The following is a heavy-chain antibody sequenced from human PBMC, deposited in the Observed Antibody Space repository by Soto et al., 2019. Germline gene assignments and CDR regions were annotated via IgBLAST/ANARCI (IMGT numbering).Heavy chain of an antibody. V-gene: IGHV3-21*01. J-gene: IGHJ4*02. CDR3: ARNPYYYDTSGYYY. D-gene: IGHD3-22*01. CDR2: ISSSSSFI. CDR1: GFTFSRYS. Sequence: EVQLVESGGGLVKPGGSLRLSCAASGFTFSRYSMNWVRQAPGKGLEWVSSISSSSSFIYYADSLKGRFTISRDNAKNSLYLQMNSLRAEDTAVYYCARNPYYYDTSGYYYWGQGTLVTVSS.